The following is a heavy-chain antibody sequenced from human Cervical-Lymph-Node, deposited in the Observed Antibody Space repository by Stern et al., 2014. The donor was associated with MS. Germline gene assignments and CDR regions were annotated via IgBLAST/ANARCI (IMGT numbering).Heavy chain of an antibody. CDR3: ARSLAGVFDY. CDR1: GFSLSSGAVR. CDR2: IDWDDEK. J-gene: IGHJ4*02. V-gene: IGHV2-70*04. Sequence: QVTLKESGPALVNPTQTLILTCRFSGFSLSSGAVRVSWIRQPPGKALEWLGGIDWDDEKFYSSFMKTRLTFSKDTSKNQVVLTMTDMDPVDTATYYCARSLAGVFDYWGQGILVTVS.